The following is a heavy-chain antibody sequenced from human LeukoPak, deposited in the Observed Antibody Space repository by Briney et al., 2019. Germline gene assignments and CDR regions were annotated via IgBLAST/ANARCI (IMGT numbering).Heavy chain of an antibody. V-gene: IGHV3-23*01. CDR2: ISGSGGST. CDR3: RKGPDAFDI. J-gene: IGHJ3*02. Sequence: PGGSLRLSCAASGFIFSDYYMSWIRQAPAKGLEWVSGISGSGGSTYYADSVKGRFTISRDNSKNTLYLQMNSLRAEDTAVYYCRKGPDAFDIWGQGTMVTVSS. CDR1: GFIFSDYY.